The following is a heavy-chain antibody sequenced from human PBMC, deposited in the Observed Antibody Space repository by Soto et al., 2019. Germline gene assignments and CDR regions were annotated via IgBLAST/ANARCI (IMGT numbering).Heavy chain of an antibody. V-gene: IGHV1-3*01. Sequence: ASVKVSCKASGYTFTTYAMHWVRQAPGQRLEWMGWINAGNGKTKYSQKFQGRVTITRDTSATTVYMELSSVTAADTAVYYCARAYRSHEVVVAARRIWFDPWGQGTLVTVSS. D-gene: IGHD2-15*01. CDR2: INAGNGKT. J-gene: IGHJ5*02. CDR1: GYTFTTYA. CDR3: ARAYRSHEVVVAARRIWFDP.